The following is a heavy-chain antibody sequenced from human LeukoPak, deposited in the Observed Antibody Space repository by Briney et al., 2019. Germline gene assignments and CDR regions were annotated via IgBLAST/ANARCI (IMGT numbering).Heavy chain of an antibody. J-gene: IGHJ3*02. CDR1: GYTFTSYY. CDR3: AREVREVGATTSSSAFDI. CDR2: INPSGGST. D-gene: IGHD1-26*01. V-gene: IGHV1-46*01. Sequence: ASVKVSCKASGYTFTSYYMHWVRQAPGQGLEWMGIINPSGGSTSYAQKFQGGVTMTRDTSTSTVYMELSSLRSEDTAVYYCAREVREVGATTSSSAFDIWGQGTMVTVSS.